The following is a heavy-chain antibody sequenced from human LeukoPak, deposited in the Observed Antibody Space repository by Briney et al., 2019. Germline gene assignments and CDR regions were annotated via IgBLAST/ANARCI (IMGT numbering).Heavy chain of an antibody. V-gene: IGHV3-30*02. CDR2: IRYDGSNK. CDR3: ATPPTVTTKNWFDP. CDR1: GFTFSSYG. Sequence: GGSLRLSCAASGFTFSSYGMHWVRQAPGKGLEGVAFIRYDGSNKYYADSVKGRFTISRDNSKNTLYLQMNSLRAEDTAVYYCATPPTVTTKNWFDPWGQGTLVTVSS. D-gene: IGHD4-11*01. J-gene: IGHJ5*02.